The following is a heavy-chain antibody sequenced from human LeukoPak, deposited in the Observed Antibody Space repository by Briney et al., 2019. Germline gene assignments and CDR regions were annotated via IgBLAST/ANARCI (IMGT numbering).Heavy chain of an antibody. D-gene: IGHD3-10*01. CDR2: IKQDGSEK. J-gene: IGHJ6*04. CDR1: GLTFSTYW. CDR3: AGGIAMVRGGDV. Sequence: GGSLRLSCAASGLTFSTYWMTWVRQAPGKGLEWVANIKQDGSEKNYVDSVKGRFTISRDNAKNSLYLRMNSLRVEDTAGYYGAGGIAMVRGGDVWGKGTTVTVSS. V-gene: IGHV3-7*01.